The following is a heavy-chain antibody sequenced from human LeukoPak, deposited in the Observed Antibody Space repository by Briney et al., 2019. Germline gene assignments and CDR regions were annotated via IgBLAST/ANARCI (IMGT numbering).Heavy chain of an antibody. D-gene: IGHD3-3*01. J-gene: IGHJ4*02. Sequence: SETLSLTCTVSGASISDYYWSWIRQSAGKGLEWIGRISTTGSTYYNPSFQSRVTMSADPSKTLFFLRLRSVTAADTAVYCCARSPSTIGWNWGYYFDYWGQGSLVTVSS. CDR2: ISTTGST. CDR1: GASISDYY. V-gene: IGHV4-4*07. CDR3: ARSPSTIGWNWGYYFDY.